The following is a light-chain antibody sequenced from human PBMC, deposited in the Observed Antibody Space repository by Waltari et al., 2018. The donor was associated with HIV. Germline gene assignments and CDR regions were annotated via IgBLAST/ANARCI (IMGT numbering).Light chain of an antibody. CDR3: QQRSDWRRLT. J-gene: IGKJ4*01. CDR2: DTA. CDR1: QSVENL. V-gene: IGKV3-11*01. Sequence: EIVLTQSPATLSLSPGERATLSRRAIQSVENLLAWYQHRSGQDPRLLIFDTANRATGIPARFSGSGSGTDFTLTISSVEPEDFAIYFCQQRSDWRRLTFGGGTRLEIK.